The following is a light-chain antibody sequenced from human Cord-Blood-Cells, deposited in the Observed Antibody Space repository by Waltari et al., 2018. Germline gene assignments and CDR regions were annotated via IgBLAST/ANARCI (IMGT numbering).Light chain of an antibody. Sequence: DILLTQSPDSMAVSLGVRATINCKSSQSVLYSSNNKNYLTWYQQKPGQPPMLLIYCASTRESGVPDRFSGSGSGTDFTLTISSLQAEDVAVYCCQQYYSTPLTFGQGTKVEIK. CDR3: QQYYSTPLT. CDR1: QSVLYSSNNKNY. V-gene: IGKV4-1*01. CDR2: CAS. J-gene: IGKJ1*01.